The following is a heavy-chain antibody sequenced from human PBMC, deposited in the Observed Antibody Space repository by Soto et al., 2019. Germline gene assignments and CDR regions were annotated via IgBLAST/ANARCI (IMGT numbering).Heavy chain of an antibody. J-gene: IGHJ3*02. Sequence: ESLKISCKGSGYSFTSYWIGWVRQMPGKGLEWMGIIYPGDSDTRYSPSFQGQVTISADKSISTAYLQWSSLKASDTAMYYCARQGGSSSEIDAFDIWGQGTMVTVSS. CDR1: GYSFTSYW. V-gene: IGHV5-51*01. D-gene: IGHD6-6*01. CDR2: IYPGDSDT. CDR3: ARQGGSSSEIDAFDI.